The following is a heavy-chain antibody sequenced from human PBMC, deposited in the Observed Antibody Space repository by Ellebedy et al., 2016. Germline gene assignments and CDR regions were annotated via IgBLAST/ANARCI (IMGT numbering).Heavy chain of an antibody. D-gene: IGHD1-14*01. CDR3: VTRHNGAFDF. CDR2: MYAGGTS. CDR1: GFRVTSND. V-gene: IGHV3-53*01. Sequence: GGSLRLXXAASGFRVTSNDMSWVRQAPGRGLELVSLMYAGGTSYYAESVKGRFTISRDNSKKTLYLQMSGLGAEDTAVYYCVTRHNGAFDFWGQGTMVTVSS. J-gene: IGHJ3*01.